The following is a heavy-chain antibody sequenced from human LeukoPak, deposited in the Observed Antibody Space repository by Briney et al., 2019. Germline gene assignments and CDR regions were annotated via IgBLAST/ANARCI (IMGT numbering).Heavy chain of an antibody. CDR1: GGSFSGYH. V-gene: IGHV4-34*01. Sequence: SETLSLTCAVYGGSFSGYHWSWIRQPPGKGPEWIGEINHSGSTNYNPSLKSRVTISVDTSKNQFSLKLSSVTAADTAVYYCARGRYGAYDYWGQGTLVTVSS. CDR2: INHSGST. CDR3: ARGRYGAYDY. D-gene: IGHD1-1*01. J-gene: IGHJ4*02.